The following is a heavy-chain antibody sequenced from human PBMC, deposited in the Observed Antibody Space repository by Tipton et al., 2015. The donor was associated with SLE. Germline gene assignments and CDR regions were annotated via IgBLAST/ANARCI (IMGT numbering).Heavy chain of an antibody. D-gene: IGHD3-16*01. J-gene: IGHJ4*02. CDR2: IKPDGSEK. CDR3: AREPGLRPFDY. Sequence: GSLRLSCAASGFIFSNYWMTWVRQAPGKGLEWVANIKPDGSEKYYVDSVKGRFTISRDNAKNSLFLQMNSLRAEDTALYYCAREPGLRPFDYWGQGTLVTVSS. V-gene: IGHV3-7*03. CDR1: GFIFSNYW.